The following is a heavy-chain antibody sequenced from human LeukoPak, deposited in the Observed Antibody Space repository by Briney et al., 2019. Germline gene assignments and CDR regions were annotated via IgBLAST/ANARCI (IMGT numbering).Heavy chain of an antibody. CDR2: ISGSGGST. V-gene: IGHV3-23*01. Sequence: GGSLRLSCAASGFTFSSYAMSWVRQAPGNGLEWVSAISGSGGSTYYADSVKGRFTISRDNSKNTLYLQMNSLRAEDTAVYYCAKGIAAAEGYYYYYYMDVWGKGTTVTVSS. CDR3: AKGIAAAEGYYYYYYMDV. D-gene: IGHD6-13*01. J-gene: IGHJ6*03. CDR1: GFTFSSYA.